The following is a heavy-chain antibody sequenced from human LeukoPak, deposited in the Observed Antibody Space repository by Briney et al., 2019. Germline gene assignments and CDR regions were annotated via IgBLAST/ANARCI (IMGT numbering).Heavy chain of an antibody. CDR2: INPSGGST. Sequence: ASVKVSCKASGYTFTSYYMHWVRQAPGQGLEWMGIINPSGGSTSYAQKFQGRVTMTRDTSTSTVYMELSSLRSEDTAVYYCAINSGSYLFDYWGQGTLVTVSS. CDR3: AINSGSYLFDY. CDR1: GYTFTSYY. D-gene: IGHD1-26*01. V-gene: IGHV1-46*01. J-gene: IGHJ4*02.